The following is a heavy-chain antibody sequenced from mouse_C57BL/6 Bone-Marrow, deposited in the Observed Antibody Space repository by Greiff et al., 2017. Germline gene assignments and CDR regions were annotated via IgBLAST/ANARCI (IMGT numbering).Heavy chain of an antibody. J-gene: IGHJ2*01. CDR3: ARGACVGRDYFDY. V-gene: IGHV1-76*01. Sequence: QVQLQQSGAELVRPGASVKLSCKASGYTFTGYYINWVKQRPGQGLEWIGGIYPGSGNTYYNEKFKGKATLTVEKSSSTAYMQLSSLTSEDSAVYLCARGACVGRDYFDYWGRGTTLTVSS. CDR2: IYPGSGNT. CDR1: GYTFTGYY.